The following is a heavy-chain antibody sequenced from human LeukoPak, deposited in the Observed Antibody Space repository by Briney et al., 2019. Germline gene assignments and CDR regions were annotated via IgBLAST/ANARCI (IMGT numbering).Heavy chain of an antibody. CDR3: ASYHSSGWYPTYGMDV. CDR2: INHSGSA. V-gene: IGHV4-34*01. CDR1: GFTVSSNY. Sequence: GSLRLSCAASGFTVSSNYMSWVRQPPGKGLEWIGEINHSGSANYNPSLKSRVTISVDTSKNQFSLKLSSVTAADTAVYYCASYHSSGWYPTYGMDVWGQGTTVTVSS. D-gene: IGHD6-19*01. J-gene: IGHJ6*02.